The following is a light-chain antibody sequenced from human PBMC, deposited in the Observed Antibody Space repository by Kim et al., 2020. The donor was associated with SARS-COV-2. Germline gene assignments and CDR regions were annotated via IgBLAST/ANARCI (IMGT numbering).Light chain of an antibody. CDR1: RAHTNNI. CDR3: ETSDTNTRV. J-gene: IGLJ3*02. CDR2: VEGSGSY. V-gene: IGLV4-60*03. Sequence: SSVKLPGTLSRAHTNNIIAWHQQQAGKAPRYLMKVEGSGSYNKGSGVPGRFSGSSAGADRYLTISNLQSEDEADYYCETSDTNTRVFGGGTQLTVL.